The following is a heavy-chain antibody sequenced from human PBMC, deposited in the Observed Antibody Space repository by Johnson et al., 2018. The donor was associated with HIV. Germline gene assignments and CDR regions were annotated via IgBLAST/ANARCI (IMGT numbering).Heavy chain of an antibody. D-gene: IGHD2-2*01. J-gene: IGHJ3*01. CDR1: GFTFSNYA. CDR2: IRYDGTNN. CDR3: AKDLAVVFVNTNGAGAFDL. Sequence: QMQLVESGGGVVQPGGSLRLSCAASGFTFSNYAIHWVRQAPGKGLEWVAFIRYDGTNNYYADSVRGRFTISRDNSKNTVYLQMNSLRADDTAVYYCAKDLAVVFVNTNGAGAFDLWGQGTLVTVSS. V-gene: IGHV3-30*02.